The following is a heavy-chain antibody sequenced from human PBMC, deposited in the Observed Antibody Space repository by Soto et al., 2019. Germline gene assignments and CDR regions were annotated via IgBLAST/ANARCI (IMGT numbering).Heavy chain of an antibody. J-gene: IGHJ6*02. CDR2: MNPNSGNT. V-gene: IGHV1-8*01. CDR1: GYTFTSYD. D-gene: IGHD3-3*01. CDR3: ARALGSLRFLGWFKTHYYYGMDV. Sequence: RASVKVSCKASGYTFTSYDINWVRQATGQGLVRMGWMNPNSGNTGYAQKFQGRVTMTTNTSISTAYMELSSLRSEDTAVYYCARALGSLRFLGWFKTHYYYGMDVWGQASTVTVSS.